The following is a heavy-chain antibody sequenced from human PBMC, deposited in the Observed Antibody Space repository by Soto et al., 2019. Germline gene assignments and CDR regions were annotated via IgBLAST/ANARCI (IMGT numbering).Heavy chain of an antibody. CDR3: ARSSQSTVTTFDY. V-gene: IGHV3-23*05. Sequence: GGSLRLSCAASGFTFSTYAMSWVRQAPGKGLEWVSTIDNSGGITYYADSVKGRFTISRDNSKNTLYLQMNSLRAEDTAVYYCARSSQSTVTTFDYWGQGTLVTVSS. D-gene: IGHD4-17*01. CDR2: IDNSGGIT. CDR1: GFTFSTYA. J-gene: IGHJ4*02.